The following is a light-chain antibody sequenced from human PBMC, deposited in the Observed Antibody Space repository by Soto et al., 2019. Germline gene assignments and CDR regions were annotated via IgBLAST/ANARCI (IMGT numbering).Light chain of an antibody. CDR3: QQYGSSPLA. J-gene: IGKJ4*01. CDR1: QSVSSSY. Sequence: DIGLTQSPGTLSLSPGERATLSCRASQSVSSSYLAWYQQKPGQAPRLLIYGASSRATCIPDRFSGSGSGTDFTLTISRLEPEDFAVYYCQQYGSSPLAFGGGTKVEIK. V-gene: IGKV3-20*01. CDR2: GAS.